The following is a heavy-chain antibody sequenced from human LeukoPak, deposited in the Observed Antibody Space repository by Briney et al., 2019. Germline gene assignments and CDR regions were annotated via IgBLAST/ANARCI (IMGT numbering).Heavy chain of an antibody. CDR1: GFTFSSYS. J-gene: IGHJ6*02. CDR3: ARDVRFLEWLLTYGMDV. V-gene: IGHV3-48*02. CDR2: ISSSSSTI. D-gene: IGHD3-3*01. Sequence: PGGSLRLSCAASGFTFSSYSMNWVRQAPGKGLEWVSYISSSSSTIYYADSVKGRFTISRDNAKNSLYLQMNSLRDEDTAVYYCARDVRFLEWLLTYGMDVWGQGTTVTVSS.